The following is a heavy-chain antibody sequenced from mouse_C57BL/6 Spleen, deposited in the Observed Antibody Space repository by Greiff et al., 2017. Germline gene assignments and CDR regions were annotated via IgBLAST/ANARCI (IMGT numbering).Heavy chain of an antibody. V-gene: IGHV10-1*01. J-gene: IGHJ4*01. CDR3: VRHVGGAMDY. CDR2: IRSKSNNYAT. CDR1: GFSFNTYA. Sequence: EVKVVESGGGLVQPKGSLKISCAASGFSFNTYAITWVRQAPGQGLEWVARIRSKSNNYATYYADSVKDRFTISRDDSESMLYLQMNNLKTEDTAMYYCVRHVGGAMDYWGQGTSVTVSS.